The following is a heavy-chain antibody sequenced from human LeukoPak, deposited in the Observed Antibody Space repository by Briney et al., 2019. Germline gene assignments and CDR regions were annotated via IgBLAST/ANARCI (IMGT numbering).Heavy chain of an antibody. J-gene: IGHJ4*02. CDR1: GYTFTGYY. V-gene: IGHV1-2*02. CDR2: INPNSGGT. Sequence: ASVKVSCKASGYTFTGYYMHWVRQAPGQGLEWMGWINPNSGGTNYAQKFQGRVTMTRNTSISTAYMELSSLRSEDTAVYYCARGPFYSSGWYGGFDYWGQGTLVTVSS. D-gene: IGHD6-19*01. CDR3: ARGPFYSSGWYGGFDY.